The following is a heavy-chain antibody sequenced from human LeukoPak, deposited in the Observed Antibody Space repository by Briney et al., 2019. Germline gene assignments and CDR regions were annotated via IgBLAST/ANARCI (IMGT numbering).Heavy chain of an antibody. CDR1: GYSFTSYY. Sequence: ASVKVSCKASGYSFTSYYMHWVRQAPGQGLEWMGLINPSGSSTTYAQKFQGRVTITADKSTSTAYMELSSLRSEDTAVYYCARLNEQQLGGWFDPWGQGTLVTVSS. CDR3: ARLNEQQLGGWFDP. J-gene: IGHJ5*02. D-gene: IGHD6-13*01. V-gene: IGHV1-46*01. CDR2: INPSGSST.